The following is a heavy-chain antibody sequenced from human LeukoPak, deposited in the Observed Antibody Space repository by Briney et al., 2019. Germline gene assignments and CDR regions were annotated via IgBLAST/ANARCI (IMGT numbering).Heavy chain of an antibody. D-gene: IGHD6-6*01. Sequence: GRSLRLSCAASGFTFSSYGMHWVSQAPGKGLEWVAVISYDGSNKYYADSVKGRFTISRDNSKNTLYLQMNSLRAEDTAVYYCAKEGIDSGSNWFDPWGQGTLVTVSS. CDR2: ISYDGSNK. CDR3: AKEGIDSGSNWFDP. V-gene: IGHV3-30*18. J-gene: IGHJ5*02. CDR1: GFTFSSYG.